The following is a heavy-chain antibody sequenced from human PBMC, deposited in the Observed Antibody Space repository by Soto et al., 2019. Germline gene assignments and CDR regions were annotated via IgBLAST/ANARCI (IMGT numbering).Heavy chain of an antibody. D-gene: IGHD3-3*01. Sequence: GGSLRLSCAASGFSVSNYWMNWVRQAPGKGLVRVSHIKSDGTTSYADSVEGRFTVSRDDAKNTFYLQMNGLRAEDTAVYYCAKDRGEEGLKFLEWFGGMDVWGHGTTVTVSS. CDR3: AKDRGEEGLKFLEWFGGMDV. J-gene: IGHJ6*02. CDR2: IKSDGTT. CDR1: GFSVSNYW. V-gene: IGHV3-74*01.